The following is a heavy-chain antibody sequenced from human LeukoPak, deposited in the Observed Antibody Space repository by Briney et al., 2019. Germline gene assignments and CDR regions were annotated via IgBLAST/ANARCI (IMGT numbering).Heavy chain of an antibody. D-gene: IGHD5-12*01. CDR2: ISGSGGST. Sequence: GGSLRLSCAASGFTFSSYAMSWVRQAPGKGLEWVSAISGSGGSTYYADSVKGRFTISRDNSKNTLYLQMNSLRAEDTAVYYCARNENSGWGYFDYWGQGTLVTVSS. J-gene: IGHJ4*02. CDR3: ARNENSGWGYFDY. CDR1: GFTFSSYA. V-gene: IGHV3-23*01.